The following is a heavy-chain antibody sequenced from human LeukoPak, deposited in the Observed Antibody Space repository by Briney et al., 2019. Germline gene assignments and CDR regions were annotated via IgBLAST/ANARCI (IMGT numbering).Heavy chain of an antibody. V-gene: IGHV1-18*01. Sequence: ASVKVSCKASGYTFTSYGISWVRQAPGQGLEWMGWISAYNGNTNYAQKLQGRVTMTTDTSTSTAYMELSRLRSDDTAVYYCARGDTAISQGDNWFDPWGQGTLVTVSS. J-gene: IGHJ5*02. CDR1: GYTFTSYG. CDR2: ISAYNGNT. D-gene: IGHD5-18*01. CDR3: ARGDTAISQGDNWFDP.